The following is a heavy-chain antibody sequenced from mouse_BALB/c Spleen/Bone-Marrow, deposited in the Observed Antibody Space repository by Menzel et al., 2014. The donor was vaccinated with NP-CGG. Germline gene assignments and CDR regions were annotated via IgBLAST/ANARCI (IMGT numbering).Heavy chain of an antibody. CDR1: GFTFTDHY. Sequence: EVKVVESGGGLVQPGGFLRLSCATSGFTFTDHYMSWVRQPPGKALEWLGFIRNKANGYTTEYSASVKGRFTISRDNSQSIVYLQMNALRAEDSATYYCARDYLCYFDYWGQGTTLTVSS. CDR2: IRNKANGYTT. V-gene: IGHV7-3*02. D-gene: IGHD2-1*01. J-gene: IGHJ2*01. CDR3: ARDYLCYFDY.